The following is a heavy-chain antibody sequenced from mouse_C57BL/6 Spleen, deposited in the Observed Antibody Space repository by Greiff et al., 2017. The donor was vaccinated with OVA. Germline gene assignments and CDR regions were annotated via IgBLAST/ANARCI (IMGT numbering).Heavy chain of an antibody. CDR3: AKGLLYPSYAMDY. CDR1: GFSLTSYG. Sequence: VKLMESGPGLVQPSQSLSITCTVSGFSLTSYGVHWVRQSPGKGLEWLGVIWRGGSTDYNAAFMSRLSITKDNSKSQVFFKMNSLQADDTAIFYCAKGLLYPSYAMDYWGQGTSVTVSS. J-gene: IGHJ4*01. D-gene: IGHD2-12*01. CDR2: IWRGGST. V-gene: IGHV2-5*01.